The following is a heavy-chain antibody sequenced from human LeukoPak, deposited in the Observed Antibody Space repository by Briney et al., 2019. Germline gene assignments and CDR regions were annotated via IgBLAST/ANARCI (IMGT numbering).Heavy chain of an antibody. CDR1: GGSFSAYY. CDR2: INHSGST. Sequence: SETLSLTCAVYGGSFSAYYWSWIRQPPGKGLEWIGEINHSGSTKYNPSLKSRVTISVDTSKNQFSLKLSSVTAADTAVYYCARRGYYLQYRYFDYWGQGTLVTVSS. J-gene: IGHJ4*02. V-gene: IGHV4-34*01. D-gene: IGHD3-10*01. CDR3: ARRGYYLQYRYFDY.